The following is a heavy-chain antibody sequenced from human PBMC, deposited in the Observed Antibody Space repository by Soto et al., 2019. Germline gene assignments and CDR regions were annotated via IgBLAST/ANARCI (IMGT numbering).Heavy chain of an antibody. Sequence: ASVKVSCKASGYTFTGYYMHWVRQAPGQGLEWMGWINPNSGGTNYAQKFQGWVTMTRDTSISTAYMELSRLRSDDTAVYYCARGSMYYYDSSGVIDYWGQGTLVTVSS. CDR3: ARGSMYYYDSSGVIDY. CDR2: INPNSGGT. D-gene: IGHD3-22*01. V-gene: IGHV1-2*04. J-gene: IGHJ4*02. CDR1: GYTFTGYY.